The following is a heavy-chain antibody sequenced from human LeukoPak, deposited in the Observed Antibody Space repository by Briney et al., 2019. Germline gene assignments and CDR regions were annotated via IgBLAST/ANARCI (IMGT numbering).Heavy chain of an antibody. Sequence: ASVKVSCKASGYTFTSYDITWVRQAPGQGLEWMGWISAYNGHTKYEQKLQGRVTMTTDTSTSTAYMEPTSLRSDDTAVYYCAKTRYDSSGYYYVYWGQGTLVTVSS. D-gene: IGHD3-22*01. J-gene: IGHJ4*02. CDR1: GYTFTSYD. CDR3: AKTRYDSSGYYYVY. V-gene: IGHV1-18*01. CDR2: ISAYNGHT.